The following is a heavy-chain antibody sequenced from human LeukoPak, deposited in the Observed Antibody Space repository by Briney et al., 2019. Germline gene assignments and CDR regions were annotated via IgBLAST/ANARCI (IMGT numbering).Heavy chain of an antibody. D-gene: IGHD3-22*01. CDR1: GYNFADYW. J-gene: IGHJ4*02. CDR3: ARRYDTTGYSVY. CDR2: IYPGDSDT. Sequence: GESLKISCKGSGYNFADYWIAWVRQMPGKGLEWMGIIYPGDSDTRYSPSFQGQVTISADKSISTAYLQWSRLKASDTALYYCARRYDTTGYSVYWGQGTLVSVSS. V-gene: IGHV5-51*01.